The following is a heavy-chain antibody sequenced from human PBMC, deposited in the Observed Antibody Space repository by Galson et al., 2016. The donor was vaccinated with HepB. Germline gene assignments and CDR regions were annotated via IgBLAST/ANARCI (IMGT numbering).Heavy chain of an antibody. Sequence: SLRLSCAASGFTFSDSTVHWVRQASGKGLEWVGRIRNKANSYAAAYAASVKGRFTTSRDDSKNTAYLQMNSLKTEDTAVYFCTRHLLYGGTSFDYWGQGTLVTVSS. J-gene: IGHJ4*02. D-gene: IGHD4-23*01. V-gene: IGHV3-73*01. CDR1: GFTFSDST. CDR3: TRHLLYGGTSFDY. CDR2: IRNKANSYAA.